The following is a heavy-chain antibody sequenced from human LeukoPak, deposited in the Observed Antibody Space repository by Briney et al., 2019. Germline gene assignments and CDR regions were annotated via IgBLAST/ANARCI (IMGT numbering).Heavy chain of an antibody. CDR1: GFTFSSYS. D-gene: IGHD3-10*01. CDR2: IRSSSSYI. V-gene: IGHV3-21*01. CDR3: ARGESATNYYYMDV. J-gene: IGHJ6*03. Sequence: GGSLRLSCAASGFTFSSYSMNWVRQAPGKGLEWVSSIRSSSSYIYYADSVKGRFTISRDNAKNSPYLQMNSLRAEDTAVYYCARGESATNYYYMDVWGKGTTVTVSS.